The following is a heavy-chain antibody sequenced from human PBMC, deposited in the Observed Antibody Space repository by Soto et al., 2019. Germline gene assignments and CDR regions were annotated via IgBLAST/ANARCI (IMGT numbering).Heavy chain of an antibody. CDR2: ISAYNGNT. CDR1: GYTFTSYG. V-gene: IGHV1-18*04. CDR3: ARNQWGYYDSSGYYYY. D-gene: IGHD3-22*01. J-gene: IGHJ4*02. Sequence: GASVKVSCKASGYTFTSYGISWVRQAPGQGLEWMGWISAYNGNTNYAQKLQGRVTMTTDTSTSTAYMELRSLRSDDTAVYYCARNQWGYYDSSGYYYYWGQGTLVTVSS.